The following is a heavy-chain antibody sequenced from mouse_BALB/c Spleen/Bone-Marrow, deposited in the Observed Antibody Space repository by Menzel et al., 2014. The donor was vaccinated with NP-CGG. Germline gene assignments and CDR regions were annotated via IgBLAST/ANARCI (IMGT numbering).Heavy chain of an antibody. CDR1: GYSITSDYA. J-gene: IGHJ4*01. Sequence: EVQLQQSGPGLVKPSQSLSLTCTVTGYSITSDYAWNWIRQFPGNKLGWMGYITYSDNTNYNPSLKSRISITRDASKNQFFLQLNSVTTEDTATYYCARSTMRGAMDYWGQGTSVTVSS. D-gene: IGHD2-4*01. CDR2: ITYSDNT. CDR3: ARSTMRGAMDY. V-gene: IGHV3-2*02.